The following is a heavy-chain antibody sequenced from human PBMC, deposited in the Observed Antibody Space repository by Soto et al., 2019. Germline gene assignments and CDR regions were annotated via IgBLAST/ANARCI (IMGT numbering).Heavy chain of an antibody. CDR2: IIGDGNEI. Sequence: EVQLAESGGGLVQPGGSLRLSCAASGFTFSSHWMHWVRQAPGKGLVWVSRIIGDGNEITYADSVKGRFTISRDNAKNTVILQMNSLRAEDTAVYYCVRGHVRGIDRHFDYWGQGTLVTVSS. J-gene: IGHJ4*02. V-gene: IGHV3-74*01. D-gene: IGHD3-16*02. CDR1: GFTFSSHW. CDR3: VRGHVRGIDRHFDY.